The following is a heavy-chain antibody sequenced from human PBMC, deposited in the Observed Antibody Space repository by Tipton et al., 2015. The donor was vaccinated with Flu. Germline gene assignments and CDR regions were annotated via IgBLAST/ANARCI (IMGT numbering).Heavy chain of an antibody. CDR1: GFTFSNAW. CDR2: IKSKNDGGTR. Sequence: SLRLSCAASGFTFSNAWMSWVRQAPGKGLEWVGRIKSKNDGGTRDFPAPVKGRFAISRDDSKNTLDLQMDSLKTGDTAGYYCTAGVGATDHDYWGQGTLVTISS. D-gene: IGHD1-26*01. J-gene: IGHJ4*02. CDR3: TAGVGATDHDY. V-gene: IGHV3-15*01.